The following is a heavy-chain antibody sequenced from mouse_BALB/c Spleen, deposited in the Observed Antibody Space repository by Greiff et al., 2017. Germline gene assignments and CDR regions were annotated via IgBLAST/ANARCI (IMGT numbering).Heavy chain of an antibody. CDR1: GFTFSDYY. J-gene: IGHJ2*01. D-gene: IGHD2-14*01. CDR3: ARGVRLDY. V-gene: IGHV5-4*02. CDR2: ISDGGSYT. Sequence: EVQLVESGGGLVKPGGSLKLSCAASGFTFSDYYMYWVRQTPEKRLEWVATISDGGSYTYYPDSVKGRFTISRDNAKNNLYLQMSSLKSEDTAMYYCARGVRLDYWGQGTTLTVSS.